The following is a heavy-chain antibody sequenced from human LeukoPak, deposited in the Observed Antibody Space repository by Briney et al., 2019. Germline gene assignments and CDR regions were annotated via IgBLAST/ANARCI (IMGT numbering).Heavy chain of an antibody. D-gene: IGHD4-17*01. CDR3: ARAPTHDYGDV. V-gene: IGHV4-59*01. J-gene: IGHJ4*02. Sequence: SEALSLTCTVSGGSIIDYYWSWIRQPPGKGLEWIGYIYYSESTNYNPSLKSRVTISVDTSRNQFSLILRSMTAADTAVYYCARAPTHDYGDVWGQGTLVTVSS. CDR2: IYYSEST. CDR1: GGSIIDYY.